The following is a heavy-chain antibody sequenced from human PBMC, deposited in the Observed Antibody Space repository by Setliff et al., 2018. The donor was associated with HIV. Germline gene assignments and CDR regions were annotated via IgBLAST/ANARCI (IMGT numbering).Heavy chain of an antibody. CDR3: ARDFGYCDSTTCYMDY. J-gene: IGHJ4*02. CDR2: VNNDGSII. CDR1: GFTFNSYW. Sequence: PGGSLRLSCVASGFTFNSYWMYWVRQAPGKGLVCVSRVNNDGSIIHYADSVKGRFTISRDDAKNSLFLQMNSLTVEDTAVYYCARDFGYCDSTTCYMDYWGQGTRVTVSS. V-gene: IGHV3-74*01. D-gene: IGHD2-2*02.